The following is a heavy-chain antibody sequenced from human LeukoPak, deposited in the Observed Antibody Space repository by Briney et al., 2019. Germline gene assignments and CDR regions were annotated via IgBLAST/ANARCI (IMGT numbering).Heavy chain of an antibody. CDR2: INPYSGGT. CDR1: GYTFTGYY. J-gene: IGHJ4*02. Sequence: GASVKVSCKASGYTFTGYYMHWVRQAPGKGLEWMGWINPYSGGTKNAQKFQGRVTMTRDASTSTAYMDLSRLTFDDTAFYYCARGDIYGDYVWWGQGTLVTVSS. CDR3: ARGDIYGDYVW. V-gene: IGHV1-2*02. D-gene: IGHD4-17*01.